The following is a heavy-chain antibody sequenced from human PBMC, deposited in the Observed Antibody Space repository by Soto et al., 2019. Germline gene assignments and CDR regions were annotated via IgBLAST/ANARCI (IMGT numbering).Heavy chain of an antibody. CDR2: INHSGST. CDR3: ARGLWVFNWFDP. CDR1: GGSFIGYY. Sequence: LSLTCAVYGGSFIGYYWSWIRQPPGKGLEWIGEINHSGSTNYNPSLKSRVTISVDTSKNQFSLKLSSVTAADTAVYYCARGLWVFNWFDPWGQGTLVTVSS. D-gene: IGHD3-10*01. J-gene: IGHJ5*02. V-gene: IGHV4-34*01.